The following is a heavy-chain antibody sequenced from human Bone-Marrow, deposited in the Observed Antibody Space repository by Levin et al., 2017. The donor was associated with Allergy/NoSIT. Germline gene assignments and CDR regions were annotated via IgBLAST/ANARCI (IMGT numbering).Heavy chain of an antibody. CDR1: GFTFNRFI. CDR3: AKVPSSFGGSYYFHH. D-gene: IGHD3-16*01. J-gene: IGHJ1*01. V-gene: IGHV3-30*04. CDR2: ISYDGSTE. Sequence: GGSLRLSCAASGFTFNRFILYWVRQSPGKGLEWVALISYDGSTEYHAESVKGRFTISRDNAKNSLYLQMNSLRPEDTAFYYCAKVPSSFGGSYYFHHWGRGTLVTVSS.